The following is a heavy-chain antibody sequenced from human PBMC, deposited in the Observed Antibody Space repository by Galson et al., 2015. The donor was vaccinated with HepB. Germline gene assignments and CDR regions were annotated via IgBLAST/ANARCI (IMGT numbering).Heavy chain of an antibody. J-gene: IGHJ4*02. D-gene: IGHD1-26*01. CDR2: IKQDGSEK. V-gene: IGHV3-7*01. Sequence: SLRLSCAASGFTFRNFWMSWVRQTPGKGLELVADIKQDGSEKHYVNSVKGRFTISRDNPKNSLYTQMNSLRAEDTGVYYCARGATTPDYWGQGTPVTVSS. CDR3: ARGATTPDY. CDR1: GFTFRNFW.